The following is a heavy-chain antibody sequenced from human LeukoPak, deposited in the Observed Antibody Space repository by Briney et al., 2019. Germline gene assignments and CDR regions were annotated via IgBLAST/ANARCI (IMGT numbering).Heavy chain of an antibody. D-gene: IGHD6-13*01. Sequence: SETLSLTCAVYGGSFSSYYWSWIRQPPGKGLEWIGEITHRGSTNYNPSLKSRVTISVDTSKSHFSLKLDSVTAADTAVYYCARLSFRSVGYTSSPRDYWGQGTLVTVSS. J-gene: IGHJ4*02. V-gene: IGHV4-34*01. CDR3: ARLSFRSVGYTSSPRDY. CDR2: ITHRGST. CDR1: GGSFSSYY.